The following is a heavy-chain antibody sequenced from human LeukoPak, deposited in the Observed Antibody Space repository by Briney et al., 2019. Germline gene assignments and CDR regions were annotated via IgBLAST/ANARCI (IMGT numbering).Heavy chain of an antibody. D-gene: IGHD2-2*01. V-gene: IGHV3-30*02. Sequence: GGSLRLSCAASGFTFSSYGMHWVRQAPGKGLEGVAFIRYDGSNKYYADSVKGRFTISRDNSKNTLYLQMNSLRAEDTAVYYCARRLPLGCNSTSCYDYWGQGTLVTVSS. CDR2: IRYDGSNK. CDR1: GFTFSSYG. CDR3: ARRLPLGCNSTSCYDY. J-gene: IGHJ4*02.